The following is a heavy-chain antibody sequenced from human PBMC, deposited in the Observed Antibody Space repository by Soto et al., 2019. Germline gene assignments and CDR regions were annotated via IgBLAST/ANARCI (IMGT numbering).Heavy chain of an antibody. J-gene: IGHJ6*02. CDR3: ARHRFCGGYCYPQPYGMDV. V-gene: IGHV5-51*01. CDR1: GYSFTSYW. CDR2: IYPGDSDT. D-gene: IGHD2-21*02. Sequence: EVQLVQSGAEVKKPGESLKISCKGSGYSFTSYWIGWVRQMPGKGLEWMGIIYPGDSDTRYSPSFQGQVTISADKSISTAYLQRSSLKASDTTMYYCARHRFCGGYCYPQPYGMDVWGQGPTVTVSS.